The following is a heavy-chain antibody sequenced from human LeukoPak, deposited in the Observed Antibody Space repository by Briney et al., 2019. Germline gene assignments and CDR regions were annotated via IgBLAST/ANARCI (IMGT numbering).Heavy chain of an antibody. D-gene: IGHD6-13*01. CDR3: ARDRQQLVILDY. Sequence: PGGSLRLSCAASGFTFSSYSMNWVRQAPGKGLEWVSSISSSSSYIYYADSVKGRFTISRDNAKNSLYLQMNSLRAEDTAVYYCARDRQQLVILDYWGQGTLVTVSS. CDR1: GFTFSSYS. V-gene: IGHV3-21*01. CDR2: ISSSSSYI. J-gene: IGHJ4*02.